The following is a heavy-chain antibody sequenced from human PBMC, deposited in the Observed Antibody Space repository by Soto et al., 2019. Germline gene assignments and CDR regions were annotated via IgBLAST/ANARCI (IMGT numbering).Heavy chain of an antibody. Sequence: SETLSLTCAVYGGFFSGYYWSWIRQPPGKGLEWIGEINHSGSTNYNPSLKSRVTISVDTSKNQFSLKLSSVTAADTAVYYCARGPPVYDYVWGSYRYTGRDFHYWGQGTLVTVSS. CDR3: ARGPPVYDYVWGSYRYTGRDFHY. CDR2: INHSGST. V-gene: IGHV4-34*01. J-gene: IGHJ4*02. CDR1: GGFFSGYY. D-gene: IGHD3-16*02.